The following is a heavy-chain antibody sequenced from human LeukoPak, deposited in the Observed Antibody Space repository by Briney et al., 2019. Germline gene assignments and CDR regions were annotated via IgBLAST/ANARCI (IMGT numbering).Heavy chain of an antibody. CDR3: ARDPDYYDSSGYYYYYMDV. J-gene: IGHJ6*03. V-gene: IGHV1-69*05. CDR1: GGTFSSYA. D-gene: IGHD3-22*01. Sequence: ASVEVSCKASGGTFSSYAISWVRQAPGQGLEWMGRIIPIFGTANYAQKFQGRVTITTDESTSTAYMELSSLRSEDTAVYYCARDPDYYDSSGYYYYYMDVWGKGTTVTVSS. CDR2: IIPIFGTA.